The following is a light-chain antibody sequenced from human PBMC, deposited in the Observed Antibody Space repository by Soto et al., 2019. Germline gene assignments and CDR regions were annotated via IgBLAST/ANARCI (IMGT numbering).Light chain of an antibody. J-gene: IGLJ1*01. V-gene: IGLV2-14*01. CDR2: QVS. Sequence: QSVLTQPASVSGSPGQSITISCTGTSSDVGGYYYVSWYQHHPGKAPKLMIYQVSNRPSGVSNRFSGSKSGNTASLTISGLQAEDEADYYCSSYTSSNTFYVFGTGTKLT. CDR1: SSDVGGYYY. CDR3: SSYTSSNTFYV.